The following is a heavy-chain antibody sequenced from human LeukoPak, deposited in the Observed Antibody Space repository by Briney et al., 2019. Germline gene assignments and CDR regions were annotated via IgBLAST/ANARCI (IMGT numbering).Heavy chain of an antibody. V-gene: IGHV4-59*01. Sequence: SETLSLACTVSGGSISSYYWSWIRQPPGKGLEWIGYIYYSGSTNYNPSLKSRVTISVDTSKNQFSLKLSSVTAADTAVYYCARGSGWYYYWGQGTLVTVSS. D-gene: IGHD6-19*01. J-gene: IGHJ4*02. CDR1: GGSISSYY. CDR3: ARGSGWYYY. CDR2: IYYSGST.